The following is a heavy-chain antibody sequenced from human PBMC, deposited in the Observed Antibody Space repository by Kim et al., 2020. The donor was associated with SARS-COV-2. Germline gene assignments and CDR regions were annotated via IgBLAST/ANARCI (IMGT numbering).Heavy chain of an antibody. V-gene: IGHV1-2*06. CDR1: GYTFTGYY. CDR2: INPNSGGT. D-gene: IGHD1-1*01. J-gene: IGHJ5*02. Sequence: ASVKVSCKASGYTFTGYYMHWVRQAPGQGLEWMGRINPNSGGTNYAQKFQGRVTMTRDTSISTAYMELSRLRSDDTAVYYCARDLGSYVHNWNDHWFDPWGQGTLVTVSS. CDR3: ARDLGSYVHNWNDHWFDP.